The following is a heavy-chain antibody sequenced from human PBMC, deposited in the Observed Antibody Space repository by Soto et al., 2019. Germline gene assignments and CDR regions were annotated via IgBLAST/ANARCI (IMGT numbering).Heavy chain of an antibody. J-gene: IGHJ5*02. CDR1: GGSISSYY. Sequence: QVQLQESGPGLVKPSETLSLTCTVSGGSISSYYWSWIRQPPGKGLEWIWYIYYSGSTNYNPSLKSRVTISGDTSKNQFSLKLSSVTAAETAVYYCARRRGIAAAGGFDPWGQGTLVTVSS. CDR2: IYYSGST. CDR3: ARRRGIAAAGGFDP. D-gene: IGHD6-13*01. V-gene: IGHV4-59*08.